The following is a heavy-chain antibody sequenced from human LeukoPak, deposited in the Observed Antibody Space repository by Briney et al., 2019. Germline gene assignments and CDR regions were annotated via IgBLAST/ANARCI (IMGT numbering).Heavy chain of an antibody. D-gene: IGHD3-3*01. V-gene: IGHV3-21*01. CDR1: GFTFNDYT. CDR2: ITGDCNYI. CDR3: ARERNFYCFDY. Sequence: QPGGSLRLSCAASGFTFNDYTMTWVRQAPGKGLEWVSSITGDCNYIFYADSVKGRFTISRDNAQNSLFLELNSLRGEDTAVYYCARERNFYCFDYWGQGALVTVSS. J-gene: IGHJ4*02.